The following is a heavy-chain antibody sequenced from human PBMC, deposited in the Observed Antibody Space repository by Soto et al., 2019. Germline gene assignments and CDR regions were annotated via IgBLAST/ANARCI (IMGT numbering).Heavy chain of an antibody. D-gene: IGHD6-19*01. CDR2: IYPILGTT. J-gene: IGHJ4*02. V-gene: IGHV1-69*01. Sequence: QVQLVQSGAEVKKPGSSVKVSCKVSGGTFSNYAISWVRQAPGQGLEGMGGIYPILGTTNYAQKFQGRVTITADESTSTAYMELSSLRSEDTAVYYCTRDRRAVGLSGSGWYYFDYWGQGTLVTVSS. CDR3: TRDRRAVGLSGSGWYYFDY. CDR1: GGTFSNYA.